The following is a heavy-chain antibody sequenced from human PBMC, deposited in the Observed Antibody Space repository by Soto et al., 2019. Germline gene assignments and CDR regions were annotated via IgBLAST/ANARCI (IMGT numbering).Heavy chain of an antibody. Sequence: QVQLVQSGAEVKKPGASVKVSCKASGYTFTSYGISWVRQAPGQGLEWMGWISAYNGNTNYAQKLQGRVTMTTDTSTSTAYMELRGLRSDDTAVYYCARDHESATTVTTPCDWGQGTLVTVSS. CDR3: ARDHESATTVTTPCD. D-gene: IGHD4-17*01. CDR2: ISAYNGNT. V-gene: IGHV1-18*01. J-gene: IGHJ4*02. CDR1: GYTFTSYG.